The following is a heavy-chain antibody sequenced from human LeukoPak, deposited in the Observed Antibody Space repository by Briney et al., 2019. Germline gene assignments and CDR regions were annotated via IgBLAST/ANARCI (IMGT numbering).Heavy chain of an antibody. J-gene: IGHJ3*02. Sequence: ASETLSLTCTVSGGSVSRGGYYWSWIRQHPGKGLEWIGYIYHSGSTYYNPSLKSRVTISVDRSKNQFSLKLSSVTAADTAVYYCARGDAFDIWGQGTMVTVSS. CDR2: IYHSGST. CDR3: ARGDAFDI. V-gene: IGHV4-30-2*01. CDR1: GGSVSRGGYY.